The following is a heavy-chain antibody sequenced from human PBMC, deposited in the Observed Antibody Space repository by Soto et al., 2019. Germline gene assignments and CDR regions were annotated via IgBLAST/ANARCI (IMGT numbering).Heavy chain of an antibody. V-gene: IGHV3-33*01. J-gene: IGHJ5*02. Sequence: QVQLVESGGGVVQPGRSLRLSCAASGFTFSSYGMHWVRQAPGKGLEWVAVIWYDGSNKYYADSVKGRFTISRDNSKNTLYLQMNSMRAEDTAVYYCAPGGGDISDPWGQGTLVTVSS. CDR1: GFTFSSYG. CDR3: APGGGDISDP. D-gene: IGHD2-15*01. CDR2: IWYDGSNK.